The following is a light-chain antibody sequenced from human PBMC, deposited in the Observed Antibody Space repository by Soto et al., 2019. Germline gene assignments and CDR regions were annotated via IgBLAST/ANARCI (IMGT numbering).Light chain of an antibody. CDR1: QSISSY. CDR2: AAS. J-gene: IGKJ4*01. V-gene: IGKV1-39*01. CDR3: QQSYSTPLT. Sequence: DIQMTQSPSSLSASVGDRVTITCRASQSISSYLNWYQQKPGKAPELLIYAASSLHSGVPSRFSGSGSGTDFTLTISSLQPEDFATYYCQQSYSTPLTFGGGTQVEIK.